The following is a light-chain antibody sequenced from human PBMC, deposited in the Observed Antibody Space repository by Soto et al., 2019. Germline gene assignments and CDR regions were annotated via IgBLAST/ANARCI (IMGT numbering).Light chain of an antibody. CDR3: HQYSTYFRT. CDR1: QSISRW. V-gene: IGKV1-5*03. CDR2: KAS. Sequence: DIQMTQSPSTLSASVGDRVTITCRASQSISRWLAWNQQKPGKAPKLLIYKASSLESGVPSRFSGSGSGTEFTLTISSLQPDDFATYYCHQYSTYFRTFGPGTKVEIK. J-gene: IGKJ1*01.